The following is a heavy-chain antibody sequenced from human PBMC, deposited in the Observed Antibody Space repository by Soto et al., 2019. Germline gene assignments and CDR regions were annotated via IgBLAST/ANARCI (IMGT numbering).Heavy chain of an antibody. CDR1: GYTFTSYG. V-gene: IGHV1-18*01. CDR2: ISAYNGNT. J-gene: IGHJ5*02. Sequence: RAPVKVACKASGYTFTSYGISWVRQAPGQGLEWMGWISAYNGNTNYAQKLQGRVTMTTDTSTSTAYMELRSLRSDDTAVYYCACVRDGYNSFGWFDPWGQALLVTVSS. CDR3: ACVRDGYNSFGWFDP. D-gene: IGHD5-12*01.